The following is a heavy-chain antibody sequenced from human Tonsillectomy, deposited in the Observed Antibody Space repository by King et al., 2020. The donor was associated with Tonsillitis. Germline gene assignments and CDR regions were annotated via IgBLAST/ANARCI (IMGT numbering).Heavy chain of an antibody. V-gene: IGHV3-48*01. Sequence: VQLVESGGGLVQPGGSLRLSCAGSGFTFRVYRMNWVRQAPGKGREWISFISCRSDSIHYAESVKGRFTISRDNAKNSLFLQMNSLRAVDTAVYYCVLAVVRGVIAKPSDAFDFWGQGTKVAVSS. J-gene: IGHJ3*01. CDR1: GFTFRVYR. CDR2: ISCRSDSI. CDR3: VLAVVRGVIAKPSDAFDF. D-gene: IGHD3-10*01.